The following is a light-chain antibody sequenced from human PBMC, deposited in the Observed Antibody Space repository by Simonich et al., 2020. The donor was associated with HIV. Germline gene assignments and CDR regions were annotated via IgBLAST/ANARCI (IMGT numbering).Light chain of an antibody. CDR3: SSCTSNNTYVI. CDR1: SSYVGGYNY. V-gene: IGLV2-14*01. CDR2: EFI. J-gene: IGLJ2*01. Sequence: QSALTQPASVSGSPSQSFTISCTGTSSYVGGYNYVSWYQQHPGKAPNLIIYEFISRPSGVYNRFSGAKSGNTASLTIAGLLAEDEADYYCSSCTSNNTYVIFGGGTKVTVL.